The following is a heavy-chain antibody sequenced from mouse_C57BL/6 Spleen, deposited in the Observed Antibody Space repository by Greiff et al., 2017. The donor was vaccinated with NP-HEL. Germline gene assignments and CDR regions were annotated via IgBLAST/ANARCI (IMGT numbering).Heavy chain of an antibody. D-gene: IGHD1-1*01. CDR2: IYPRSGNT. Sequence: VKLMESGAELARPGASVKLSCKASGYTFTSYGISWVKQRTGQGLEWIGEIYPRSGNTYYNEKFKGKATLTADKSSSTAYMELRSLTSEDSAVYFCARTGSSYRYFDVWGTGTTVTVSS. CDR3: ARTGSSYRYFDV. CDR1: GYTFTSYG. V-gene: IGHV1-81*01. J-gene: IGHJ1*03.